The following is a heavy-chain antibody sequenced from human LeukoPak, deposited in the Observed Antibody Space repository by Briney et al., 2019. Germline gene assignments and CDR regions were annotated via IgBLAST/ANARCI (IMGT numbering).Heavy chain of an antibody. Sequence: KPSETLSLTCSVSGYSISSGYYWGWIRQPPGKELEWIGSIYHSGSTYYNPSLKSRVTISVDTSKNQFSLKLSSVTAADTAVYYCARSSGGDTTFDDWGQGTLVTVFS. CDR2: IYHSGST. CDR1: GYSISSGYY. CDR3: ARSSGGDTTFDD. V-gene: IGHV4-38-2*02. J-gene: IGHJ4*02. D-gene: IGHD4-17*01.